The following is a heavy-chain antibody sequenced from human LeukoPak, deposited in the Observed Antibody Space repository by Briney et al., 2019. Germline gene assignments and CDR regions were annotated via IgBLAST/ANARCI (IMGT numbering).Heavy chain of an antibody. D-gene: IGHD6-13*01. CDR2: ISYSGST. CDR1: GDSISSYY. CDR3: ARYSGYSSSWYQSTGNWFDP. V-gene: IGHV4-59*01. Sequence: PSETLSLTCSVSGDSISSYYWSWIRQPPGKGLEWIGYISYSGSTNYNPSLKSRVSISVDTSKNQFSLKLNSVTAADTAVYYCARYSGYSSSWYQSTGNWFDPWGQGTLVTVSS. J-gene: IGHJ5*02.